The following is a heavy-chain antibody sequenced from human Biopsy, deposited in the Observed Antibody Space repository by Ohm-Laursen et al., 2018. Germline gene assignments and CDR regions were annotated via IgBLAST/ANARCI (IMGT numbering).Heavy chain of an antibody. J-gene: IGHJ5*02. D-gene: IGHD1-14*01. V-gene: IGHV4-31*03. Sequence: TLSLTCSVSGVSINTGGYYWTWIRQHPGTGLEWIGYIHYSGNTLYNPSLKSRLTISVDTSRNQFSLKLGSVTAADTAVYYCARDRDRRGWFDPWGQGTLVTVSS. CDR2: IHYSGNT. CDR1: GVSINTGGYY. CDR3: ARDRDRRGWFDP.